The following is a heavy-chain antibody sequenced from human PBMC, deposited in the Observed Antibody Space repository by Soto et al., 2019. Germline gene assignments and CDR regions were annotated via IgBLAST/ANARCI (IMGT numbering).Heavy chain of an antibody. CDR1: GDTIRGRAYY. CDR3: SRQRTSVVTQAYFDV. J-gene: IGHJ4*02. Sequence: SENLAPTCTDTGDTIRGRAYYLVWIRKPPGKGLGWIGSIYDSGRTYNNPSIRSRVSMSIDTSKDEFSLKLKSVTAADTALYFCSRQRTSVVTQAYFDVWGPGSLVPVSS. V-gene: IGHV4-39*01. D-gene: IGHD2-21*02. CDR2: IYDSGRT.